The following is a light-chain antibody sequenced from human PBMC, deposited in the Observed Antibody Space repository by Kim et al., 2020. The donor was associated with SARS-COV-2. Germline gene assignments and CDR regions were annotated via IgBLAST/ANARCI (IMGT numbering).Light chain of an antibody. CDR2: DVT. CDR1: SDDIGGYNY. CDR3: CSYSFRGCF. Sequence: QSALTQPRSVSGSPGQSVTISCTGSSDDIGGYNYVSWYQQHPGKAPKLIIFDVTKRPSGVPDRFSGSKSGNTASLAVSELQTEDEADYYCCSYSFRGCFFGGGTQLTVL. V-gene: IGLV2-11*01. J-gene: IGLJ2*01.